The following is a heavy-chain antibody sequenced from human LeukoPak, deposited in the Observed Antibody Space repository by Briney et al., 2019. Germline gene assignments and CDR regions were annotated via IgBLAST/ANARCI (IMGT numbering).Heavy chain of an antibody. D-gene: IGHD3-22*01. CDR1: GGSISSYY. V-gene: IGHV4-59*01. CDR3: ARGDYYDSSGYYPDY. CDR2: IYYSGST. J-gene: IGHJ4*02. Sequence: SETLSLTCTVSGGSISSYYWSWIRQPPGKGLEWIGYIYYSGSTNYKPSLKRRVTISVDTSKNQFSLKLSSVTAADTAVYYCARGDYYDSSGYYPDYWGQGTLVTVSS.